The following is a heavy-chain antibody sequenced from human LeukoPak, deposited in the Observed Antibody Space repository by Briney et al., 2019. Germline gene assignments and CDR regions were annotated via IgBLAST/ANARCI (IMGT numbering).Heavy chain of an antibody. CDR3: ARDQTTVVTPGNGMDV. V-gene: IGHV1-69*04. CDR2: IIPIHGIA. Sequence: GASVKVSCKASGGTFSSYAISWVRQAPGQGLEWMGRIIPIHGIANYAQKFQGRVTITADKSTSTAYMELSSLRSEDTAVYYCARDQTTVVTPGNGMDVWGQGTTVTVSS. D-gene: IGHD4-23*01. CDR1: GGTFSSYA. J-gene: IGHJ6*02.